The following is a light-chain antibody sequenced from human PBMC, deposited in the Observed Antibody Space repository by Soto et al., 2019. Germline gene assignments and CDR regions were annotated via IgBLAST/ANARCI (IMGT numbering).Light chain of an antibody. CDR1: QSINSW. V-gene: IGKV1-5*01. Sequence: DIQMTQSPSTLSASVGDRVTITCRASQSINSWMAWYQQKPVRAPKLLIYDAFSLESGVPSRFSGSRSGTEFTLTISSLQPDDFATYYCQHYNSYSWTFGQGTKVEIK. CDR2: DAF. CDR3: QHYNSYSWT. J-gene: IGKJ1*01.